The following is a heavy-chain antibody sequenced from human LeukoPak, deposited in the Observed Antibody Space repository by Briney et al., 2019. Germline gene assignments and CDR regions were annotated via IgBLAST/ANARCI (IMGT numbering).Heavy chain of an antibody. D-gene: IGHD3-16*01. Sequence: GASVKVSCKASGYTFTGYYMHWVRQAPGQGLEWMGWINPNSGGTNYAQKFQGRVTMTRDTSIGTAYMELSRLRSDDTAVYYCARYPYMGFMEYYFDYWGQGTLVTVSS. J-gene: IGHJ4*02. V-gene: IGHV1-2*02. CDR3: ARYPYMGFMEYYFDY. CDR2: INPNSGGT. CDR1: GYTFTGYY.